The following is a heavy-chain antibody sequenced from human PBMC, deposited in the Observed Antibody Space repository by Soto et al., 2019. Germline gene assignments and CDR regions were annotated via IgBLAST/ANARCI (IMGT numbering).Heavy chain of an antibody. CDR3: ARDRLVPYGYGMDV. Sequence: QMQLVESGGGVVQPGRSLRLSCAASGFTFRGYGIHWVRQAPGKGLEWVALIWFDGSKNYYVDSVKGRFAVSRDHSKNTLYLQMNSLRVEDTAVYYCARDRLVPYGYGMDVWGQGTTVTVSS. J-gene: IGHJ6*02. D-gene: IGHD2-2*01. CDR1: GFTFRGYG. CDR2: IWFDGSKN. V-gene: IGHV3-33*01.